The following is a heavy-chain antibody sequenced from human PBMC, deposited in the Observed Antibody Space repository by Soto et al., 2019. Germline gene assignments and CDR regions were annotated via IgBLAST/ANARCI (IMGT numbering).Heavy chain of an antibody. V-gene: IGHV1-18*04. Sequence: QVPLVQSGAEMKKSGASVKVSCKASGYTFISFGISWVRQAPGHGLEWMGWISAYNHNTNYAQKFQGRVTMTTDTYTSTAYMELRSLRSDDTAVYYCARTIYSSSSPFDYWGQGTQVIVSS. CDR3: ARTIYSSSSPFDY. CDR2: ISAYNHNT. CDR1: GYTFISFG. D-gene: IGHD6-6*01. J-gene: IGHJ4*02.